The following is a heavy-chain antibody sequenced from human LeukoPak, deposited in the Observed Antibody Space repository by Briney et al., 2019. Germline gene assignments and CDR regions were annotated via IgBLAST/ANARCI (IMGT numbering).Heavy chain of an antibody. D-gene: IGHD4-17*01. CDR1: GYTFTSYG. Sequence: ASVKVSCKASGYTFTSYGISWVRQAPGQGPEWMGWISAYNGNTNYAQKLQGRVTMTTDTSTSTAYMELRSLRSDDTAVYYCARDSSSDYGDYATFDYWGQGTLVTVSS. CDR3: ARDSSSDYGDYATFDY. CDR2: ISAYNGNT. V-gene: IGHV1-18*01. J-gene: IGHJ4*02.